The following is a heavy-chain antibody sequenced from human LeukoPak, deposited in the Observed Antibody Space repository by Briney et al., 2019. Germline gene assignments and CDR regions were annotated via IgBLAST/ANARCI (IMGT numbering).Heavy chain of an antibody. Sequence: SETLSLTCSVSGASISSYSWNWIRQPAGKGLEWIGRMSASGTTVYNSSLESRVTMSVGPSNRQFSLRLSSVTAADTAVYYCAREARLLLPHGNELLDIVDYWGQGTLVTVSS. J-gene: IGHJ4*02. D-gene: IGHD3-22*01. CDR2: MSASGTT. CDR3: AREARLLLPHGNELLDIVDY. V-gene: IGHV4-4*07. CDR1: GASISSYS.